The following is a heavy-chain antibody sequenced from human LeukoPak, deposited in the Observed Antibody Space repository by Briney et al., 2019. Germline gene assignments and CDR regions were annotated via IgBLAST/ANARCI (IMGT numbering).Heavy chain of an antibody. CDR2: INPNSGGT. V-gene: IGHV1-2*04. CDR3: ARDRGSRRGWFDP. Sequence: ASVKVSCKASGYTFTGYYMHWVRQAPGQGLEWMGWINPNSGGTNYAQKFQGWVTMTRGTSISTAYMELSRLRSDDTAVYYCARDRGSRRGWFDPWGQGALVTVSS. J-gene: IGHJ5*02. CDR1: GYTFTGYY. D-gene: IGHD3-10*01.